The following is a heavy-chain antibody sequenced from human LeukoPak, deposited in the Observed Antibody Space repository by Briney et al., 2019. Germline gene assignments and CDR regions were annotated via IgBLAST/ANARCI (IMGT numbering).Heavy chain of an antibody. CDR2: INPNSGGT. J-gene: IGHJ4*02. CDR1: GYTFTAYY. Sequence: ASVKVSCKASGYTFTAYYMHWVRQSPGQGLEWMGWINPNSGGTNYAQKFQGRVTMTRDTSISTAYMELSRLRSDDTAVYYCARDHQAYCGGDCYSPFDCWGQGTLVTVSS. CDR3: ARDHQAYCGGDCYSPFDC. D-gene: IGHD2-21*02. V-gene: IGHV1-2*02.